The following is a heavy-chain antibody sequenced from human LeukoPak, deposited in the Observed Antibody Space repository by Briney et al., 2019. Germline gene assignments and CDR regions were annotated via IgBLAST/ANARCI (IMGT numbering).Heavy chain of an antibody. D-gene: IGHD3-22*01. CDR2: IYYSGST. V-gene: IGHV4-39*07. J-gene: IGHJ4*02. CDR1: GGSISSSSYY. CDR3: ARATLTMMQW. Sequence: PSETLSLTCTVSGGSISSSSYYWGWIRQPPGKGLEWIGSIYYSGSTYYNPSLKSRVTISVDTSKNQFSLKLSSVTAADTAVYYCARATLTMMQWWGQGTLVTVSS.